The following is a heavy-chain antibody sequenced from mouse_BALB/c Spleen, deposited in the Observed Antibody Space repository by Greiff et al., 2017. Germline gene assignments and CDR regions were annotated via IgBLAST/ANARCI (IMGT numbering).Heavy chain of an antibody. V-gene: IGHV1-80*01. CDR3: ARSPAYYRYGAY. CDR1: GYAFSSYW. CDR2: IYPGDGDT. Sequence: QVQLQQSGAELVRPGSSVKISCKASGYAFSSYWMNWVKQRPGQGLEWIGQIYPGDGDTNYNGKFKGKATLTADKSSSTAYMQLSSLTSEDSAVYFCARSPAYYRYGAYWGQGTLVTVSA. J-gene: IGHJ3*01. D-gene: IGHD2-14*01.